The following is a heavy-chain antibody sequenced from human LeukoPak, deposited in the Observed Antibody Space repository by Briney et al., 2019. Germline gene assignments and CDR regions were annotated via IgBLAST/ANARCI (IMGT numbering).Heavy chain of an antibody. CDR2: IIPIFGTA. CDR3: AREGGGCSSTSCSMDV. J-gene: IGHJ6*04. D-gene: IGHD2-2*01. V-gene: IGHV1-69*05. Sequence: ASVKVSCKASGGTFSSYAISWVRQAPGQGLEWMGGIIPIFGTANYAQKFQGRVTMTRDMSTSTVYMELSSLRSEDTAVYYCAREGGGCSSTSCSMDVWGKGTTVTVSS. CDR1: GGTFSSYA.